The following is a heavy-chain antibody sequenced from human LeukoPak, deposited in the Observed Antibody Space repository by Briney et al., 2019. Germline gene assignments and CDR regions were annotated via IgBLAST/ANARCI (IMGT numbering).Heavy chain of an antibody. Sequence: SETLSLTCTVSGYSISSGYYWGWIRQPPGKGLEWIGSIYHSGSTYYNPSLKSRVTISVDTSKNQFSLKLSSVTAADTAVYYCARAGARPNNFDYWGQGTLVTVSS. CDR2: IYHSGST. V-gene: IGHV4-38-2*02. CDR3: ARAGARPNNFDY. J-gene: IGHJ4*02. CDR1: GYSISSGYY. D-gene: IGHD7-27*01.